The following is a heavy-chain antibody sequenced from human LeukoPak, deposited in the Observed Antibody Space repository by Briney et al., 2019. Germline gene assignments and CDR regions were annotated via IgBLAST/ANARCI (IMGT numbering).Heavy chain of an antibody. J-gene: IGHJ6*03. D-gene: IGHD2-15*01. Sequence: ASVKVSCKASGYTFTGYYMHWVRQAPGQGLEWMGWINPNSGGTNYAQKFQGRVAMTRDTSISTAYMELSRLRSDDTAVYYCARDRGVDYCSGGSCSHYYYYMDVWGKGTTVTISS. V-gene: IGHV1-2*02. CDR2: INPNSGGT. CDR1: GYTFTGYY. CDR3: ARDRGVDYCSGGSCSHYYYYMDV.